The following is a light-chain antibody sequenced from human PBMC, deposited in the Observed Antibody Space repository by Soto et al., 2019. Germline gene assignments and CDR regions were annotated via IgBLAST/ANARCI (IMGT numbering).Light chain of an antibody. V-gene: IGLV2-14*01. Sequence: QSVLTQPASVSGSPGQSITISCTGXXXDVGGYNYVSWYQQHPGKAPKLMIYDVSNRPSGVSNRFSGSKSGNTASLTISGLQAEDEADYYCSSYTSSSNRVFGGGTKLTVL. CDR2: DVS. J-gene: IGLJ2*01. CDR3: SSYTSSSNRV. CDR1: XXDVGGYNY.